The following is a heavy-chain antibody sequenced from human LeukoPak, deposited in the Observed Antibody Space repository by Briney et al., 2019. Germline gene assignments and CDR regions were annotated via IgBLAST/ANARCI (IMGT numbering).Heavy chain of an antibody. V-gene: IGHV3-48*03. CDR1: GFTFSSYE. CDR2: ISSSGSTI. CDR3: AKFSYYYDSSGPAGPDY. J-gene: IGHJ4*02. Sequence: GGSLRLSCAASGFTFSSYEMNWVRQAPGKGLEWVSYISSSGSTIYYADSVKGRFTISRDNSKNTLYLQMNSLRAEDTAVYYCAKFSYYYDSSGPAGPDYWGQGTLVTVSS. D-gene: IGHD3-22*01.